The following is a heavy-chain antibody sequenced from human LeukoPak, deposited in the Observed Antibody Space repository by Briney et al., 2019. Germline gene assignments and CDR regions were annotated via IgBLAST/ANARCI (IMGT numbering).Heavy chain of an antibody. CDR1: GGSFSGYY. J-gene: IGHJ6*03. V-gene: IGHV4-34*01. CDR2: INHSGST. Sequence: SETLSLTCAVYGGSFSGYYWSWIRQPPGKGLEWIGEINHSGSTNYNPSLKRRVTISVDTSKNQFSLKLSSVTAADTAVYYCASLAARLYYYYYYMDVWGKGTTVTVSS. D-gene: IGHD6-6*01. CDR3: ASLAARLYYYYYYMDV.